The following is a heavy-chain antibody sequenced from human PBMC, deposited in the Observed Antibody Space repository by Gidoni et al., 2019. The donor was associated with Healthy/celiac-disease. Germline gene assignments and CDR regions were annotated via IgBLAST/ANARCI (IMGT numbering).Heavy chain of an antibody. CDR2: IKSKTDGGTT. CDR3: TTPRDVTGTTYYFDY. V-gene: IGHV3-15*01. D-gene: IGHD1-7*01. J-gene: IGHJ4*02. CDR1: GFTFSNAW. Sequence: EVQLVESGGGLVKPGGSLRLSCAASGFTFSNAWMSWVRQAPGKGLEGVGRIKSKTDGGTTDYAAPVKGRFTISRDDSKNTLYLQMNSLKTEDTAVYYCTTPRDVTGTTYYFDYWGQGTLVTVSS.